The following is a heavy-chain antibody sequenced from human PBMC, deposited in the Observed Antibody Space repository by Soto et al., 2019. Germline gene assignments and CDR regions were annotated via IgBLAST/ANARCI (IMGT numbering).Heavy chain of an antibody. CDR3: ARYLSSGPIDY. D-gene: IGHD2-8*02. V-gene: IGHV3-7*04. CDR1: GFTFSSYW. J-gene: IGHJ4*02. CDR2: IKQDGSQK. Sequence: EVQLVESGGGLVQPGGSLRLSCAASGFTFSSYWMSCVRQPAGKGLEWVANIKQDGSQKYYVDSVKGRFTISRDNAKNSLYLQMNSLRVEDTAVYYCARYLSSGPIDYWGQGTLVTVSS.